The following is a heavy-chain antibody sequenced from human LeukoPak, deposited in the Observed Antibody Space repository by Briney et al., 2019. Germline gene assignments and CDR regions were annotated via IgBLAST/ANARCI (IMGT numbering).Heavy chain of an antibody. Sequence: GGSLRLSCAASGFTFSSYAMSWVRQAPGKGLKWVSAISGSGGSTYYADSVKGRFTISRHNSKNTLYLQMNSLRAEDTAVYYCARDLSWYPPGGMDVWGQGTTVTVSS. D-gene: IGHD6-13*01. CDR2: ISGSGGST. J-gene: IGHJ6*02. CDR1: GFTFSSYA. V-gene: IGHV3-23*01. CDR3: ARDLSWYPPGGMDV.